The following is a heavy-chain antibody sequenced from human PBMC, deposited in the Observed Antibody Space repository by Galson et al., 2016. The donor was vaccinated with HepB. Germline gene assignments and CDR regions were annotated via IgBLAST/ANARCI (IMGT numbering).Heavy chain of an antibody. D-gene: IGHD2-2*01. J-gene: IGHJ4*02. CDR1: GGSITSGTKY. CDR2: ISTSGTA. CDR3: ATMPDS. Sequence: LSLTCTVSGGSITSGTKYWTWIRQPAGKGLEWIGGISTSGTANYNPSLRSRVTISLDTSKTHLSLKLRSVTASDTAMYYCATMPDSWGQGTLVTVSS. V-gene: IGHV4-61*02.